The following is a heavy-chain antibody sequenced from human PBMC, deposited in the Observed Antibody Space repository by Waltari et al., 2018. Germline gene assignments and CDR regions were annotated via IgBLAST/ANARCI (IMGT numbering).Heavy chain of an antibody. CDR3: ATLTGWDYGDYRYYYYGMDV. V-gene: IGHV1-2*06. J-gene: IGHJ6*02. D-gene: IGHD4-17*01. CDR2: INPNSGGT. Sequence: QVQLVQSGAEVKKPGASVKVSCKASGYTFTGYYMHWVRQAPGQGLEWMGRINPNSGGTNYAQKFQGRVTMTRDTSISTAYMELSRLRSDDTAVYYCATLTGWDYGDYRYYYYGMDVWGQGTTVTVSS. CDR1: GYTFTGYY.